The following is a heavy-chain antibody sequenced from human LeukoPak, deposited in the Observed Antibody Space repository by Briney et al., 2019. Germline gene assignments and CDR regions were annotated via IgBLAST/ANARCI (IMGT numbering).Heavy chain of an antibody. J-gene: IGHJ5*02. CDR3: AREDNPLWFDP. CDR2: ISCDGSIR. D-gene: IGHD1-1*01. V-gene: IGHV3-30-3*01. CDR1: EFSFNNFA. Sequence: GGSLRLSCAASEFSFNNFAMYWVRQAPGKGLEWLAVISCDGSIRYYADSVKGRFTISRDNSNNTLHLQMNSLRAEDTALYYCAREDNPLWFDPWGQGTLVTVSS.